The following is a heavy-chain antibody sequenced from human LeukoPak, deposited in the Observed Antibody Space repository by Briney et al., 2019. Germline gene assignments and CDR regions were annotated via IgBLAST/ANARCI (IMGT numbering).Heavy chain of an antibody. J-gene: IGHJ4*02. Sequence: PSETLSLTCTVSGGSISSYYWSWIRQPPGKGLEWIGYIYYSGSTNYNPSLKSRVTISVDTSKNQFSLKLSSVTAADTAVYYCARDSDYYDSSGYYPPPFDYWGQGTLVTVSS. V-gene: IGHV4-59*12. CDR3: ARDSDYYDSSGYYPPPFDY. CDR2: IYYSGST. CDR1: GGSISSYY. D-gene: IGHD3-22*01.